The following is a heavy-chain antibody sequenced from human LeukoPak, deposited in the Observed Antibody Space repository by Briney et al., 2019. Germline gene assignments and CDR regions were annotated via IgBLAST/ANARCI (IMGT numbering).Heavy chain of an antibody. CDR2: IYYSGST. CDR1: GGSISSYY. CDR3: ARDSEINWFYK. V-gene: IGHV4-59*12. Sequence: SETLSLTCTVSGGSISSYYWSWIRQPPGKGLEWIGYIYYSGSTNYNPSLKSRVTIPVDTSKNRFSLKLSSVTAADTAVYYCARDSEINWFYKWGQGILVTVSS. J-gene: IGHJ4*02. D-gene: IGHD3-10*01.